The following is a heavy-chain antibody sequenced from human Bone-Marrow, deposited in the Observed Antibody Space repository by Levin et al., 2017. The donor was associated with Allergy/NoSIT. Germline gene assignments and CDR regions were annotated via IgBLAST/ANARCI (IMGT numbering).Heavy chain of an antibody. Sequence: PSETLSLTCAVYGGSLSGYYWSWIRQMPGKGLEWIGEIDERGSTDYHPSLKSRVTISIDRSKDHFSLKLNSVTAADTAVYYCARWWGSPREGADYWGQGTLVTVSS. CDR3: ARWWGSPREGADY. CDR1: GGSLSGYY. V-gene: IGHV4-34*01. J-gene: IGHJ4*02. D-gene: IGHD2-15*01. CDR2: IDERGST.